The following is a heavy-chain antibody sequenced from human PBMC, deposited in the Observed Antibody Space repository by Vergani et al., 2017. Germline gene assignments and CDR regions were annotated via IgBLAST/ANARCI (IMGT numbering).Heavy chain of an antibody. J-gene: IGHJ4*02. D-gene: IGHD3-10*01. CDR1: GFSLSNARMG. Sequence: QVTLKESGPVLVKPTETLTLTCTVSGFSLSNARMGVGWIRQPPGKALEWLALIYWDDDKRYSPSLKSRLTITKDTSKNQVVLTMTNMDPVDTATYYCAHSWLRFGESYIDYWGQGTLVTVSS. V-gene: IGHV2-5*02. CDR2: IYWDDDK. CDR3: AHSWLRFGESYIDY.